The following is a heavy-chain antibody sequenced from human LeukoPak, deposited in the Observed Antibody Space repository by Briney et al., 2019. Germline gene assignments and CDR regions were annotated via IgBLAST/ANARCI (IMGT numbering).Heavy chain of an antibody. CDR2: ITAYNGNR. Sequence: VASVKVSCKTSGYTFSNYAISWVRQAPGQGLEWMGWITAYNGNRLYAQRFQGRITLTTDTSTSTSYMELRSLEYDDTAIYYCARDNDKVVDHWGQGTLVTVSS. D-gene: IGHD1-1*01. J-gene: IGHJ4*01. V-gene: IGHV1-18*01. CDR1: GYTFSNYA. CDR3: ARDNDKVVDH.